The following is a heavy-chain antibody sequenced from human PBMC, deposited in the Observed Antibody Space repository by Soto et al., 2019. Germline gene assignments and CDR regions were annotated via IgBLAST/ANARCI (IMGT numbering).Heavy chain of an antibody. J-gene: IGHJ5*02. CDR2: IYHSGNT. V-gene: IGHV4-4*02. D-gene: IGHD6-13*01. CDR1: GDSISGSNW. Sequence: QVQLQESGPGPVKPSGTLSLTCAVSGDSISGSNWWSWVRQSPGKGLEWIGEIYHSGNTNYNPSLKGRATISVDKSKNQFSLRLNSVTAADTAVYYCVRVVWGVPAPGTSGWFDPWGQGTLVTVSS. CDR3: VRVVWGVPAPGTSGWFDP.